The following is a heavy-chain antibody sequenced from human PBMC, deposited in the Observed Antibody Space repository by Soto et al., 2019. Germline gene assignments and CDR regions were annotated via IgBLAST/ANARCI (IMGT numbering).Heavy chain of an antibody. D-gene: IGHD5-12*01. CDR1: GFTFSGYY. CDR3: ARDHHHYSGYDYVDY. Sequence: QVQLVESGGGLVKPGGSLRLSCAASGFTFSGYYMSWIRQAPGKGLEWVSYISSSSSYTNYADSVKGRFTISRDNAKNSLYLLMNRMRAEDTAVYYCARDHHHYSGYDYVDYWGQGTLVTVSS. CDR2: ISSSSSYT. V-gene: IGHV3-11*05. J-gene: IGHJ4*02.